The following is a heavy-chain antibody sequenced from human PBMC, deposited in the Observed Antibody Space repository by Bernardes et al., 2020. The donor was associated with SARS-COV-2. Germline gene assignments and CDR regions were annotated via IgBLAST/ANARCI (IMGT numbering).Heavy chain of an antibody. Sequence: GGSLRLSCVVSGFTFRTYWMHWVRQAPGKGLEWVSRLNEDGSITTYADSVKGRFTISRNNAKNTLYLQMHSLRVEDTATYYCVRDLAGGSGSWDQGSLV. V-gene: IGHV3-74*01. CDR1: GFTFRTYW. CDR2: LNEDGSIT. J-gene: IGHJ1*01. CDR3: VRDLAGGSGS. D-gene: IGHD2-15*01.